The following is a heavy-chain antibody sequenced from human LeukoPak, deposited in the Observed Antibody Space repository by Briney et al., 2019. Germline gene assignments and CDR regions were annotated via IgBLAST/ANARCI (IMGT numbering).Heavy chain of an antibody. CDR1: GFAFSSYG. Sequence: PGGSLRLSCAASGFAFSSYGMHWVRQAPGKGLEWVAFIRYDGSNKYYADSMKGRFTISRDNSKNTLYLQMNSLRAEDTAVYYCAKGHYYNILTGYSVRRGLDYWGQGTLVTVSS. CDR2: IRYDGSNK. D-gene: IGHD3-9*01. V-gene: IGHV3-30*02. CDR3: AKGHYYNILTGYSVRRGLDY. J-gene: IGHJ4*02.